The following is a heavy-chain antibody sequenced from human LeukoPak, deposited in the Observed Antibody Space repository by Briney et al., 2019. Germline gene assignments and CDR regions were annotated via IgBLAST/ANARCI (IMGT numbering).Heavy chain of an antibody. CDR2: INPSGGST. V-gene: IGHV1-46*03. D-gene: IGHD6-13*01. Sequence: ASVKVSCKASGYTFTSYYMHGVRQAPGQGLEWMGIINPSGGSTSYAQKFQGRVTMTRDTSTSTVYMELSSLRSEDTAVYYCATTVVSSSWYWDYYYYYMDVWGKGTTVTVSS. CDR3: ATTVVSSSWYWDYYYYYMDV. CDR1: GYTFTSYY. J-gene: IGHJ6*03.